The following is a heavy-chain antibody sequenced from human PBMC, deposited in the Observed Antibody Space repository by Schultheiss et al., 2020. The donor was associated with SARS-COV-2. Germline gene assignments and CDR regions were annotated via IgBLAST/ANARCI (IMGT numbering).Heavy chain of an antibody. D-gene: IGHD3-22*01. CDR3: ARGYTYYYDSSGYPVFDY. CDR1: GFTFSSYA. Sequence: GGSLRLSCAASGFTFSSYAMSWVRQAPGKGLEWVSAISGSGGSTYYADSVKGRFTISRDNSKNTLYLQMNSLRAEDTAVYYCARGYTYYYDSSGYPVFDYWGQGTLVTVSS. J-gene: IGHJ4*02. CDR2: ISGSGGST. V-gene: IGHV3-23*01.